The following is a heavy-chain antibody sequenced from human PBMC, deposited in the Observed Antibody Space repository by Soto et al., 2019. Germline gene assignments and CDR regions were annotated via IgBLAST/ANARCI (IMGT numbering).Heavy chain of an antibody. J-gene: IGHJ4*02. CDR1: GHTLTELS. CDR3: ANIPLYYDSSRYSSGNNY. V-gene: IGHV1-24*01. D-gene: IGHD3-22*01. Sequence: ASVKVSCKVSGHTLTELSIHWVRQAPGKGLEWMGGSDPEEGETFYAQKFQDRVTLTEDTSTDTAYMELSSLRSEDTAVYYCANIPLYYDSSRYSSGNNYWGQGTLVTVSS. CDR2: SDPEEGET.